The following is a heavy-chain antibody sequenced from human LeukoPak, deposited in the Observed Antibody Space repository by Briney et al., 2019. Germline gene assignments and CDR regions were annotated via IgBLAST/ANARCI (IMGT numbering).Heavy chain of an antibody. CDR2: ISGSGGST. CDR1: GFTFSSYW. D-gene: IGHD1-1*01. Sequence: GGSLTLSCATSGFTFSSYWMNWVRQAPGKGLEWVSGISGSGGSTYNADSVKGRFTISRGNSKNTLYLQMNSLRAEDTAVYYCATGKTGTTWAPLAYWGQGTLVTVSS. V-gene: IGHV3-23*01. CDR3: ATGKTGTTWAPLAY. J-gene: IGHJ4*02.